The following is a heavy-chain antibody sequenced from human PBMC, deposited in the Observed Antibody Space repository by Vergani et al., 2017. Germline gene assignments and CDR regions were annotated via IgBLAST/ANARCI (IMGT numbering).Heavy chain of an antibody. D-gene: IGHD1-26*01. V-gene: IGHV3-73*01. CDR2: IRSKANSYAT. CDR3: TSGVGATRYYYYYGMDV. J-gene: IGHJ6*02. Sequence: EVQLVESGGGLVKPGGSLRLSCAASGFTFSGSAMHWVRQASGKGLEWVGRIRSKANSYATAYAASVKGRFTISRDDSKNTAYLQMNSLKTEDTAVYYCTSGVGATRYYYYYGMDVWGQGTTVTVSS. CDR1: GFTFSGSA.